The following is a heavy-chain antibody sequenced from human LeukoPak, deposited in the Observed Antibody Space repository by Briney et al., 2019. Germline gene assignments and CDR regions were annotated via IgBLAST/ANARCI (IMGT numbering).Heavy chain of an antibody. CDR1: GFTLSTYA. Sequence: GGSLRLSCAASGFTLSTYAMSWVRQTPGKGPEWVAATSSSDAGTYHADSVKGRFTISRDNSKKTLYLQMNSLRAEDTAIYYCAKSVAPYCSGGSCFDAFDIWGQGTMVTVSS. CDR2: TSSSDAGT. J-gene: IGHJ3*02. D-gene: IGHD2-15*01. V-gene: IGHV3-23*01. CDR3: AKSVAPYCSGGSCFDAFDI.